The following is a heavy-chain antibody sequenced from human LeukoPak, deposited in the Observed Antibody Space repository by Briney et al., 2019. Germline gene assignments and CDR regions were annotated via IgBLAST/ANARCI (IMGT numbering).Heavy chain of an antibody. D-gene: IGHD1-26*01. CDR3: ARGPGPIAGAKNPFDI. CDR1: GFTFSAYD. CDR2: ISYDGSNK. J-gene: IGHJ3*02. Sequence: GTSLRLSCAASGFTFSAYDMHWVRQAPGKGLEWVAVISYDGSNKYYADSVKGRFTISGDKSKDTLYLQMKSLRPEDTAVYYCARGPGPIAGAKNPFDIWGQGTMVTVSS. V-gene: IGHV3-30*01.